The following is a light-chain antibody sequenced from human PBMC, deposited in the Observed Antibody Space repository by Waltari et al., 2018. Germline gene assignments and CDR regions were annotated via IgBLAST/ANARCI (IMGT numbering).Light chain of an antibody. Sequence: VLTQSPGTLSFSPGERATLSSSASQRVANSYLAWYQQRPGQAPRLLIYAASSRATGIPDRFSGSVSGTDFTLTISRLEPEDSAVYYCHQYGNSARTFGQGTKVEIK. CDR3: HQYGNSART. CDR1: QRVANSY. V-gene: IGKV3-20*01. J-gene: IGKJ1*01. CDR2: AAS.